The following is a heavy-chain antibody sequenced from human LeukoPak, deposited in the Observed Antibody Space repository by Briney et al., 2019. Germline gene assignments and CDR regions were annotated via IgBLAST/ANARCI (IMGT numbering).Heavy chain of an antibody. CDR1: GGSISSYY. Sequence: SETLSLTCTVSGGSISSYYWSWIRQPAGKGLEWIGRIYTSGSTNYNPSLKSRVNMSVDTSKNQFSLKLSSVTAADTAVYYCARGASGLTAEAFDYWGQGTLVTVSS. J-gene: IGHJ4*02. CDR2: IYTSGST. D-gene: IGHD3-10*01. CDR3: ARGASGLTAEAFDY. V-gene: IGHV4-4*07.